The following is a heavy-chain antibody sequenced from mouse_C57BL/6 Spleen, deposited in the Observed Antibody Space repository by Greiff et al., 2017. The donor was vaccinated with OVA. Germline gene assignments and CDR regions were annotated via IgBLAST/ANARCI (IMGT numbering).Heavy chain of an antibody. Sequence: QVQLQQSGPELVKPGASVKISCKASGYAFSSSWMNWVKQRPGKGLEWIGRIYPGDGDTNYNGKFKGKATLTADKSSSTAYMQLSSLTSEDSAVYFCARSPITRGFAYWGQGTLVTVSA. CDR2: IYPGDGDT. CDR3: ARSPITRGFAY. D-gene: IGHD1-1*01. V-gene: IGHV1-82*01. CDR1: GYAFSSSW. J-gene: IGHJ3*01.